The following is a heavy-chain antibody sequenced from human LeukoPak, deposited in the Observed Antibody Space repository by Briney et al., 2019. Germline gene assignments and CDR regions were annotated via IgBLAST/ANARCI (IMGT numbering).Heavy chain of an antibody. CDR3: AKVGYCSSTSCYQPKNDAFDI. CDR1: GFTFSSYA. V-gene: IGHV3-30-3*01. CDR2: ISYDGSNK. D-gene: IGHD2-2*01. J-gene: IGHJ3*02. Sequence: GGSLRLSCAASGFTFSSYAMHWVRQAPGKGLEWVAVISYDGSNKYYADSVKGRFTISRDNSKNTLYLQMNSLRAEDTAVYYCAKVGYCSSTSCYQPKNDAFDIWGQGTMVTVSS.